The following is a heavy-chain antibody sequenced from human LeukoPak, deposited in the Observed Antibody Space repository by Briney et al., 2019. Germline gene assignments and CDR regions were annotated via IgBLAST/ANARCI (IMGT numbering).Heavy chain of an antibody. V-gene: IGHV4-59*01. CDR3: ARGYGYGDPFDY. D-gene: IGHD4-17*01. CDR2: IYYSGST. J-gene: IGHJ4*02. CDR1: GGSISSYY. Sequence: PSETLSLTCTVSGGSISSYYWSWIRQPPGKGLEWIGYIYYSGSTNYNPSLKSRVTISVDTSKNQFSLKLSSVTAADTAVYYCARGYGYGDPFDYWGQGTLVTVSS.